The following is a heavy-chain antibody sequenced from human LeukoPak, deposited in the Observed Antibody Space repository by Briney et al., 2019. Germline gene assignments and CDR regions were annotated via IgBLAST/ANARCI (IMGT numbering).Heavy chain of an antibody. D-gene: IGHD6-13*01. CDR2: IYYSGST. CDR3: ARDRGIAAAGSRGVKFDY. J-gene: IGHJ4*02. Sequence: SETLSLTCTVSGGSISSSNFYWGWTRQPPGKGLEWIGRIYYSGSTYYNPSLKSRVSISVDTSKNQFSLKLSSVTAADTAVYYCARDRGIAAAGSRGVKFDYWGQGTLVTVSS. CDR1: GGSISSSNFY. V-gene: IGHV4-39*07.